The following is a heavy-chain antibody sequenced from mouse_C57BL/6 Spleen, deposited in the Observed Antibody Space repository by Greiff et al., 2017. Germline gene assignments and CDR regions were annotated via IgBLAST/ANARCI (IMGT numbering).Heavy chain of an antibody. CDR2: IHPNSGST. CDR3: ARTSTMVTAGGFDC. D-gene: IGHD2-2*01. Sequence: QVQLQQPGAELVKPGASVKLSCKASGYTFTSYWMHWVKQRPGQGLEWIGMIHPNSGSTNYNEKFKSKATLTVDKSSSTAYMQLSSLTSEDSAVYYCARTSTMVTAGGFDCWGQGTTLTVSS. V-gene: IGHV1-64*01. J-gene: IGHJ2*01. CDR1: GYTFTSYW.